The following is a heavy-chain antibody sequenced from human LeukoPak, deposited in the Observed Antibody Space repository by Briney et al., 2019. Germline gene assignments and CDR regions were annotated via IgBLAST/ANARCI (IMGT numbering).Heavy chain of an antibody. CDR3: AKLGMMDTANSY. CDR2: ISYDGSNK. V-gene: IGHV3-30*18. D-gene: IGHD5-18*01. J-gene: IGHJ4*02. Sequence: GGSLRHSRAASGFTFSSYGMHWVRQAPGKGLEWVAVISYDGSNKYYADSVKGRFTISRDNSKNTLYLQMNSLRAEDTAVYYCAKLGMMDTANSYWGQGTLVTVSS. CDR1: GFTFSSYG.